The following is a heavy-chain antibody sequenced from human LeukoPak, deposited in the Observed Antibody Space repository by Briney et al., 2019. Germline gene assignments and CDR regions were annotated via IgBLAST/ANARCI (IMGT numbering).Heavy chain of an antibody. CDR3: ARENWESAFDI. D-gene: IGHD1-26*01. Sequence: SETLSLTCTVSGGSISSYYGSWIRQPPGKGLEWIGYIYYSRSTNYNPSLKSRVTISVDTSKNQLSLKLSSVTAADTAVYYCARENWESAFDIWGQGTMVTVSS. V-gene: IGHV4-59*01. CDR2: IYYSRST. J-gene: IGHJ3*02. CDR1: GGSISSYY.